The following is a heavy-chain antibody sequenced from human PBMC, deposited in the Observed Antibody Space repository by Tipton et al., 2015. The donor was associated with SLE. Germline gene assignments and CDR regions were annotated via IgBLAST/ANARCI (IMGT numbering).Heavy chain of an antibody. D-gene: IGHD3-10*01. CDR2: ISGDTGHT. CDR1: DYTFTSYG. V-gene: IGHV1-18*01. CDR3: ARDWRRFEYPAGYFDY. J-gene: IGHJ4*02. Sequence: QSGAEVKKPGASVKVSCQASDYTFTSYGISWVRQAPGQGLEWMGWISGDTGHTKYAQKYQGRVTMTTDTSTRTAYMELRSLTYDDTAVYYCARDWRRFEYPAGYFDYWGQGTLVTVSS.